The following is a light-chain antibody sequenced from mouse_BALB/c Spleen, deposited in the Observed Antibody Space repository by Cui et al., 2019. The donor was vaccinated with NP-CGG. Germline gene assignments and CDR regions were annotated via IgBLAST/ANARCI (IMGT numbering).Light chain of an antibody. CDR1: TGAVPTSNY. J-gene: IGLJ1*01. CDR3: ALWYSNHWV. V-gene: IGLV1*01. Sequence: QAVVTQESALTTSPGETVTLTCRSSTGAVPTSNYPNWVQEKPDHLFTGLIGGTNNRAPGVPARFSGSLIGDKAALTITGAQTEDEAIYFCALWYSNHWVFGGGTKLTVL. CDR2: GTN.